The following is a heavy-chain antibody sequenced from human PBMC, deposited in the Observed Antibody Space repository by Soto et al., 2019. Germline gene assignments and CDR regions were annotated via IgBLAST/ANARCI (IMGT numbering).Heavy chain of an antibody. Sequence: SETLSLTCTVSGGSISSYYWSWIRQPPGKGLEWIGYIYYSGSTNYNPSLKSRVTISVDTSKNQFSLKLSSVTAADTAVYYCARHLRSDDYYGSGSYKALFDYWGQGTLVTVSS. CDR2: IYYSGST. D-gene: IGHD3-10*01. J-gene: IGHJ4*02. V-gene: IGHV4-59*08. CDR3: ARHLRSDDYYGSGSYKALFDY. CDR1: GGSISSYY.